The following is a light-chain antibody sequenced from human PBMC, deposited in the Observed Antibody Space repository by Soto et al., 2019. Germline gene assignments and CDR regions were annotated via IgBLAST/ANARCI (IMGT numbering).Light chain of an antibody. Sequence: QSVLTQSSSASASLGSSVKLTCTLSSGHSSYIIAWHQQQPGKAPRYLMKLERSGSYNKGSGVPDRFSGSSSEADRYLTISNLQSEDEAEYYCETWDSNTRVFGGGTKLTVL. V-gene: IGLV4-60*03. CDR2: LERSGSY. CDR3: ETWDSNTRV. J-gene: IGLJ2*01. CDR1: SGHSSYI.